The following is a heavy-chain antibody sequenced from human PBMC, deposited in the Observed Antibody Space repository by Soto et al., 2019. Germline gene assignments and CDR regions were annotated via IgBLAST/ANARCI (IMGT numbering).Heavy chain of an antibody. CDR3: AKEPTSTVEGAFDL. Sequence: EVQLLESGGGLVQPGGSLRLSCTGSGFIFSTFAMSWVRQAPGKGLAWLSAISASGGNTYYPDSVKGRFTSSRDISENTLYLQMSSLGGEDTAVYHCAKEPTSTVEGAFDLWGRGTMVTVSS. CDR1: GFIFSTFA. D-gene: IGHD4-17*01. V-gene: IGHV3-23*01. J-gene: IGHJ3*01. CDR2: ISASGGNT.